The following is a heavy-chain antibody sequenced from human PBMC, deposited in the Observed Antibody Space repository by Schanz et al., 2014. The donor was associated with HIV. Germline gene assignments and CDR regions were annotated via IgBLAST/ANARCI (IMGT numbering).Heavy chain of an antibody. V-gene: IGHV3-23*04. J-gene: IGHJ4*02. D-gene: IGHD6-19*01. Sequence: DVQLVESGGGLVQPGGSLRLSCAVSGFTITSYGMSWVRQAPGKGLEWVSSISGSGVSTFYAGSVKGRFAISRDKSKNTLYLQMNSLRVEDTAVYYCAKMARSVAANTNFDYWGQGTLVTVSS. CDR1: GFTITSYG. CDR3: AKMARSVAANTNFDY. CDR2: ISGSGVST.